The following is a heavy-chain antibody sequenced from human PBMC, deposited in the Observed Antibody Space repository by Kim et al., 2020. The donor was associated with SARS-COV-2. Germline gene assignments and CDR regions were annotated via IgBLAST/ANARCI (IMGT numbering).Heavy chain of an antibody. CDR3: ARDTYYYDSSGHPHLDY. CDR1: GGSISSSNW. J-gene: IGHJ4*02. D-gene: IGHD3-22*01. CDR2: IYHSGST. V-gene: IGHV4-4*02. Sequence: SETLSLTCAVSGGSISSSNWWSWVRQPPGKGLEWIGEIYHSGSTNYNPSLKSRVTISVDKSKNQFSLKLSSVTAADTAVYYCARDTYYYDSSGHPHLDYWGQGTLVTVSS.